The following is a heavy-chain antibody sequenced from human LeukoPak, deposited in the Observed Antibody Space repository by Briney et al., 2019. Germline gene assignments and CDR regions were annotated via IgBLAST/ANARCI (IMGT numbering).Heavy chain of an antibody. CDR1: GFTFSTYG. D-gene: IGHD6-13*01. Sequence: GGSLRLSCAASGFTFSTYGMSWVRQAPGKGLEWVSVIYSGGSTYYADSVKGRFTISSDNSKSTLYLQMNSLRAEDTAVYYCARGGSSWFDYWGQGTLVTVSS. J-gene: IGHJ4*02. V-gene: IGHV3-53*01. CDR3: ARGGSSWFDY. CDR2: IYSGGST.